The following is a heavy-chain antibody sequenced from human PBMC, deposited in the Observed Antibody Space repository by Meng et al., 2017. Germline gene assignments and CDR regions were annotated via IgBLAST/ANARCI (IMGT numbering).Heavy chain of an antibody. Sequence: GESLKISCAASGFTFSSYEMNWVRQSPGKGLEWVSYISVSGNTIYYADSVKGLFTTSRDDAKNSLYLQMNSLRVEDTATYYWARLGAGGTINYYNMDVGGQGTMVTVS. CDR3: ARLGAGGTINYYNMDV. V-gene: IGHV3-48*03. CDR1: GFTFSSYE. CDR2: ISVSGNTI. D-gene: IGHD1-26*01. J-gene: IGHJ6*02.